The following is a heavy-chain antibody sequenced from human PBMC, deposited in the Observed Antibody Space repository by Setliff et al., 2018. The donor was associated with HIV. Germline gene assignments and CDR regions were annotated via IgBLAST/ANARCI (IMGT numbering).Heavy chain of an antibody. Sequence: PGGSLRLSCAATGFTFSSYVLHWVRQAPGKGLEWVAVIWYDGGKKEYGDSVKGRFTISRDDSKNTLYLQMNSLRAEDTAVYYCARGQFRLRPDSLDLWGQGTPVTVSS. D-gene: IGHD2-21*01. CDR2: IWYDGGKK. J-gene: IGHJ3*01. CDR1: GFTFSSYV. CDR3: ARGQFRLRPDSLDL. V-gene: IGHV3-33*08.